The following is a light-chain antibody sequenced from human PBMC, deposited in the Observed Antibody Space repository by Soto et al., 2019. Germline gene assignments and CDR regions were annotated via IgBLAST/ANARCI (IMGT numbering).Light chain of an antibody. CDR3: QQYNNWPPLT. CDR1: QSVSSN. CDR2: GAS. J-gene: IGKJ4*01. Sequence: EIVMTQSPATLSVSPGERATLSCRASQSVSSNLAWYQQKPGQAPRLLIYGASTRATGIPARFSGGGSGTEFTLTISSLQSEDFAVYYCQQYNNWPPLTFGGGTKGRSN. V-gene: IGKV3-15*01.